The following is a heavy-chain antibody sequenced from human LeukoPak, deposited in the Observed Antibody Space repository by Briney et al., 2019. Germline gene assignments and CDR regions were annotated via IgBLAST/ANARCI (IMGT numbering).Heavy chain of an antibody. CDR3: AKQGRDWLRDYYYYMDV. CDR1: GFTFSDYG. CDR2: FIARGGRT. Sequence: GGSLRLSCAASGFTFSDYGISWVGQAPGKGLEWVSTFIARGGRTYYADSVKGRVTISRDNSKNTLYLQMNSLRAEDTAVYYCAKQGRDWLRDYYYYMDVWGKGTTVTISS. J-gene: IGHJ6*03. D-gene: IGHD3-9*01. V-gene: IGHV3-23*01.